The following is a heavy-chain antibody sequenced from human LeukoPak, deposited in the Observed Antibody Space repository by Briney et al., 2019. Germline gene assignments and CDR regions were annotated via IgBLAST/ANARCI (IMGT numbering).Heavy chain of an antibody. Sequence: GGSLRLSCAASGFTFSSYGMTWVRQAPGKGLEWVSAISGSGGSTYYADSVKGRSTISRDNSKNTLYLQMNSLRAEDTAVYYCAKATAKYYFDYWGQGTLVTVSS. J-gene: IGHJ4*02. D-gene: IGHD6-25*01. CDR1: GFTFSSYG. CDR3: AKATAKYYFDY. V-gene: IGHV3-23*01. CDR2: ISGSGGST.